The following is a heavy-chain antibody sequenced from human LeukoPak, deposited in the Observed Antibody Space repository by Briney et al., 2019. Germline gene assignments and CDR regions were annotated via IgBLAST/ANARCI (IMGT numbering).Heavy chain of an antibody. CDR2: IGGSGYST. V-gene: IGHV3-23*01. D-gene: IGHD2-15*01. CDR1: GFTFSSFA. CDR3: TKDMMVCNGGSCYSGTDY. J-gene: IGHJ4*02. Sequence: GGSLRLSCAASGFTFSSFAMNWVRQAPGKGLEWVSTIGGSGYSTYYADSVKGRFTISSDNSKSTLYLQMNSLRVEDTAIYYCTKDMMVCNGGSCYSGTDYWGQGTLVTVSS.